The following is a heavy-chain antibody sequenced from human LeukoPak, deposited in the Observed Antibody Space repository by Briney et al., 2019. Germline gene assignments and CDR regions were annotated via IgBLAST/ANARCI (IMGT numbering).Heavy chain of an antibody. D-gene: IGHD3-16*01. CDR2: INHSGDT. V-gene: IGHV4-34*01. Sequence: SETLSLTCAVYGGSFTTYPWNWIRQPLGKGLEWIGEINHSGDTNYNPSLKRRVTISIDTSKNQFSLRLNSVTAADTAVYYCARTPPPGATAYGAVDYWGQGTLVTVSS. CDR3: ARTPPPGATAYGAVDY. J-gene: IGHJ4*02. CDR1: GGSFTTYP.